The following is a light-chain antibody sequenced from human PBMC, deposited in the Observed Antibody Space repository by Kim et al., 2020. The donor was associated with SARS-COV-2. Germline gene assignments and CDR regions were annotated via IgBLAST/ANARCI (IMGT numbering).Light chain of an antibody. CDR1: QDISNS. Sequence: DIQMTQSPSSLSASIGDRVTITCRASQDISNSLAWYQQKPGKVPQLLIYAASILQSGVPSRFSGSGYGTDFTLTISGLQPEDVATYYCQKYNSAPWTFCQGTKVEIK. J-gene: IGKJ1*01. CDR2: AAS. CDR3: QKYNSAPWT. V-gene: IGKV1-27*01.